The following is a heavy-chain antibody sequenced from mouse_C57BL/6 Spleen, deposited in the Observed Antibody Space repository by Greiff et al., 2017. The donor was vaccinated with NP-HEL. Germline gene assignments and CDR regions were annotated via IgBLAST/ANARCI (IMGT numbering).Heavy chain of an antibody. D-gene: IGHD3-2*02. Sequence: VQLQQSGPELVKPGASVKISCKASGYAFSSSWMNWVKQRPGKGLEWIGRIYPGDGDTNYNGKFKGKATLTADKSSSTAYMQLSSLTSEDSAVYFCAKSQTAQAYYAMDYWGQGTSVTASS. V-gene: IGHV1-82*01. CDR3: AKSQTAQAYYAMDY. J-gene: IGHJ4*01. CDR1: GYAFSSSW. CDR2: IYPGDGDT.